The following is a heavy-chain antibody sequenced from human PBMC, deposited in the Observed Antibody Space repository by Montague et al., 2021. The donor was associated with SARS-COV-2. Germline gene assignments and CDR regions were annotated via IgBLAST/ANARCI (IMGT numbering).Heavy chain of an antibody. V-gene: IGHV4-38-2*02. Sequence: SETLSLTCTVSGYSISSGYYWGWIRQPPGKGLEWIGSIYYSGSTYYNPSLKSRVTISVDTSKNQFSLKLSSVTAADTAVYYCARQAIKFTRWFDPWGQGTLATVSS. CDR3: ARQAIKFTRWFDP. CDR1: GYSISSGYY. J-gene: IGHJ5*02. D-gene: IGHD3-9*01. CDR2: IYYSGST.